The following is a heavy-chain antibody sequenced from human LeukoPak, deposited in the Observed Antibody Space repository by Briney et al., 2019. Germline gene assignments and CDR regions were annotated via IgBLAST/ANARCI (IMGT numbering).Heavy chain of an antibody. CDR1: GFTVSSNY. J-gene: IGHJ3*02. Sequence: GGSLRLSCAASGFTVSSNYMSWVRQAPGKGLEWVSVIYSGGSTYYADSVKGRFTISRDNSKNTLYLQMNSLRAEDTAVYYCASFTVVTAFPDAFDIWGQGTMVTVSS. CDR3: ASFTVVTAFPDAFDI. D-gene: IGHD2-21*02. V-gene: IGHV3-66*01. CDR2: IYSGGST.